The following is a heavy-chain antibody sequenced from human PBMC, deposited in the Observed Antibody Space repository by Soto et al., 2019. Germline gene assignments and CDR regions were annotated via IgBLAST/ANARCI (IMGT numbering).Heavy chain of an antibody. J-gene: IGHJ4*02. V-gene: IGHV1-69*01. CDR3: ARGVYYYDSSGYYPYYFDY. D-gene: IGHD3-22*01. CDR1: GGTFSSYA. CDR2: IIPIFGTA. Sequence: QVQLVQSGAEVKKPGSSVKVSCKASGGTFSSYAISWVRQAPGQGLEWMGGIIPIFGTANYAQKFQGRVTITADESTSTAYMELSRLRSEDTAVYYCARGVYYYDSSGYYPYYFDYWGQGTLVTVSS.